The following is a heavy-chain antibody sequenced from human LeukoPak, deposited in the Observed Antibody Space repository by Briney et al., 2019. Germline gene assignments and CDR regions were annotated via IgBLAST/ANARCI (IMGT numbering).Heavy chain of an antibody. V-gene: IGHV7-4-1*02. CDR3: ARDKMATKRGWFDP. CDR1: GYTFTSYA. Sequence: ASVKVSCKSSGYTFTSYAMNWVRQAPGQGLEWMGWINTNTGNPTYAQGFTGRFVFSLDTSVSTAYLQISSLKAEDTAVYYCARDKMATKRGWFDPWGQGTLVTVSS. J-gene: IGHJ5*02. CDR2: INTNTGNP. D-gene: IGHD5-24*01.